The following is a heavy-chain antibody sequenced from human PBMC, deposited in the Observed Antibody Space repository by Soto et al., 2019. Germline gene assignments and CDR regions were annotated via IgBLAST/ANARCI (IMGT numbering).Heavy chain of an antibody. Sequence: SETLSLTCTVSGGSISSYYWSWIRQPPGKGLEWIGYIYYSGSTNYNPSLKSRVTISVDTSKNQFSLKLSSVTAADTAVYYCARGSRRYCSSTSCPFDYWGQGTLVTVSS. CDR1: GGSISSYY. D-gene: IGHD2-2*01. CDR3: ARGSRRYCSSTSCPFDY. CDR2: IYYSGST. V-gene: IGHV4-59*08. J-gene: IGHJ4*02.